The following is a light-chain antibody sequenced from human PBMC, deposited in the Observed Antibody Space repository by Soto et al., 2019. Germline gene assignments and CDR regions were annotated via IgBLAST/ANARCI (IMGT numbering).Light chain of an antibody. J-gene: IGLJ2*01. Sequence: QAVVTQSPSASASLGASVKLTCTLSSGHSSYAIAWHQQQPEKGPRYLMKLNSDGSHSKGDGIPDRFSGSSSGAERYLTISSLQSEDEADYYCQTWGPHVVFGGGTKVTVL. CDR3: QTWGPHVV. CDR1: SGHSSYA. CDR2: LNSDGSH. V-gene: IGLV4-69*01.